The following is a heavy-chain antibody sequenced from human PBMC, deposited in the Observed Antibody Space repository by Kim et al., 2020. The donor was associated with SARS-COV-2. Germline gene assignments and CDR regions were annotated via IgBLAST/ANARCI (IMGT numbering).Heavy chain of an antibody. V-gene: IGHV3-33*01. CDR3: ARSTTVTTNYFDY. D-gene: IGHD4-17*01. CDR2: IWYDGSNK. CDR1: GFTFSSYG. J-gene: IGHJ4*02. Sequence: WGSLRLSCAASGFTFSSYGMHWVRQAPGKGLEWVAVIWYDGSNKYYADSVKGRFTISRDNTKNTLYLQMNSLRAEDTAVYYCARSTTVTTNYFDYWGQGTLVTVSS.